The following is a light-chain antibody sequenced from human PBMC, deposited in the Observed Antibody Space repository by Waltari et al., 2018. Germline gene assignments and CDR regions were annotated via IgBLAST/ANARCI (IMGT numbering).Light chain of an antibody. CDR1: SSDVGGYDY. CDR2: YVN. CDR3: CSYAGTYTFVL. J-gene: IGLJ2*01. V-gene: IGLV2-11*01. Sequence: QSALTQPRSVSGSPGQSVTISCTGTSSDVGGYDYVSWYQQLPGKAPKFIIYYVNKRPSGVPDRFSGSKSGNTASLTISGLQAEDEADYYCCSYAGTYTFVLFGGGTKLTVL.